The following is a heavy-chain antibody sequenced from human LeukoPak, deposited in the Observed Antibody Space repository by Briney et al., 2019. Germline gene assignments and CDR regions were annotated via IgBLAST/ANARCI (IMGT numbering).Heavy chain of an antibody. Sequence: GASVKVSCKASGYTFTSYGINWVRQAPGQGLEWMGWIRAYNGNTNYAQKLQGRVTMTTDTSTSTAYMELRSLTSDDTAVYYCARVAPHRRLSSGWYYFDYWGQGTLVTVSS. CDR2: IRAYNGNT. CDR3: ARVAPHRRLSSGWYYFDY. CDR1: GYTFTSYG. V-gene: IGHV1-18*01. D-gene: IGHD6-19*01. J-gene: IGHJ4*02.